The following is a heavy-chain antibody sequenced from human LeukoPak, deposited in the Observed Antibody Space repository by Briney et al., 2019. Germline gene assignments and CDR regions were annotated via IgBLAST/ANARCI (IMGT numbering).Heavy chain of an antibody. D-gene: IGHD3-22*01. CDR3: ARVGWAYYYDSSGPPNDAFDI. Sequence: SETLSLTCTVSGGSINSYYWSWIRQPPGKGLEWIGYIYYSGSTNYNPSLKSRVTISVDTSKNQFSLKLSSVTAADTAVYYCARVGWAYYYDSSGPPNDAFDIWGQGTMVTVSS. CDR2: IYYSGST. J-gene: IGHJ3*02. V-gene: IGHV4-59*12. CDR1: GGSINSYY.